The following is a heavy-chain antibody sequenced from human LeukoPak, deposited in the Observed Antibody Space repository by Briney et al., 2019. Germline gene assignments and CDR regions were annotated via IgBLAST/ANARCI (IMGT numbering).Heavy chain of an antibody. CDR2: MNPNSGNT. CDR1: GYTFTSYD. Sequence: GASVKVSCKASGYTFTSYDINWVRQATGRGLEWMGWMNPNSGNTGYAQKFQGRVTMTRNTSISTAYMELSSLRSEDTAVYYCASCSEYSSSRSSGCNWFDPWGQGTLVTVYS. D-gene: IGHD6-13*01. J-gene: IGHJ5*02. CDR3: ASCSEYSSSRSSGCNWFDP. V-gene: IGHV1-8*01.